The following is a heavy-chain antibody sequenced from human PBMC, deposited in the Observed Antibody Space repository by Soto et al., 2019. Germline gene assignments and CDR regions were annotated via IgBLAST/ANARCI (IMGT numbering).Heavy chain of an antibody. J-gene: IGHJ4*02. CDR1: GFTFSSYG. V-gene: IGHV3-33*01. Sequence: AGGSLRLSCAASGFTFSSYGMHWVRQAPGKGLEWVAVIWYDGSNKYYADSVKGRFTISRDNSKNTLYLQMNSLRAEDTAVYYCARDVYYYDSSGLFDYWGQGTLVTVSS. CDR2: IWYDGSNK. D-gene: IGHD3-22*01. CDR3: ARDVYYYDSSGLFDY.